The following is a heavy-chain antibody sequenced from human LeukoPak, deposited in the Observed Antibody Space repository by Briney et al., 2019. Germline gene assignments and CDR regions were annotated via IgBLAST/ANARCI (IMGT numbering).Heavy chain of an antibody. V-gene: IGHV3-30*18. CDR1: GFTFSSFG. CDR2: ISFDGSNQ. D-gene: IGHD4-17*01. J-gene: IGHJ1*01. CDR3: AKSHPPTVTTEEGEYLQH. Sequence: PGGSLRLSCAASGFTFSSFGMHWVRQAPGQGLEWVAVISFDGSNQYYADSVKGRFTIYRDNFKNTVYLQMNSLRAGETAVYYCAKSHPPTVTTEEGEYLQHWGQGTLVTVSS.